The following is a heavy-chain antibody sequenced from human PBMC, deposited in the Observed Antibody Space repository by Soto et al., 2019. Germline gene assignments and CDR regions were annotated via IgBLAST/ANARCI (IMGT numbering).Heavy chain of an antibody. J-gene: IGHJ6*02. D-gene: IGHD5-18*01. CDR2: INAGNGNT. CDR3: AIGDSYGGPDYYYYYGMDV. Sequence: QVQLVQSGAEVKKPGASVKVSCKASGYSFTSYPMHWVRQAPGQRLEWMGWINAGNGNTKYSQRFQGRVTITRDTSASTDYMELSSLRSEDTAVYYCAIGDSYGGPDYYYYYGMDVWGQGTTVTVSS. CDR1: GYSFTSYP. V-gene: IGHV1-3*01.